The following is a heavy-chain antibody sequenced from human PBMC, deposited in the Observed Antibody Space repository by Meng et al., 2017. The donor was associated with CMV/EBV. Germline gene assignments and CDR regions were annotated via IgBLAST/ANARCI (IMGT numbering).Heavy chain of an antibody. CDR2: RYSGGST. CDR3: ARIGSGSYSWDY. V-gene: IGHV3-66*01. Sequence: LVEYVGGCGLLWGSLSLDCAASRLTVSCDYNGGVRQATGMGLKWIAVRYSGGSTYFADSVKGRFTISSDNSKNKLYLQMTSLRAEDTSVYYCARIGSGSYSWDYWGQGTLVTVSS. J-gene: IGHJ4*02. CDR1: RLTVSCDY. D-gene: IGHD1-26*01.